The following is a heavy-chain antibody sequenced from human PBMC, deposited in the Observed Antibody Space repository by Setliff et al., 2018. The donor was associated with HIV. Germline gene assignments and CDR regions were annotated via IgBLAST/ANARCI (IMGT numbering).Heavy chain of an antibody. CDR1: GDNVSSGTSA. J-gene: IGHJ3*02. D-gene: IGHD3-10*01. V-gene: IGHV6-1*01. Sequence: SQTLSLTCAISGDNVSSGTSAWSWIRQSPSRGLEWLGRTYYRSTWRFGYADSVRGRISIAPDTSKNQFSMQLKSVTPEDAAVYFCVRDRGISSFETWGQGTKVTVSS. CDR2: TYYRSTWRF. CDR3: VRDRGISSFET.